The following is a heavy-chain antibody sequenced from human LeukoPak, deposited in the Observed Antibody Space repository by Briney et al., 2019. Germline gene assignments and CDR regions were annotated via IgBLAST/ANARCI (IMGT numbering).Heavy chain of an antibody. V-gene: IGHV1-2*02. CDR1: GYAFTGYY. CDR3: ARRARYSSSWYLLDY. Sequence: ASVKVSCKASGYAFTGYYMHWVRQAPGQGLGWMGWINPNSGGTNYAQKFQGRVTMTRDTSISTAYMELSRLRSDDTAVYYCARRARYSSSWYLLDYWGQGTLVTVSS. CDR2: INPNSGGT. D-gene: IGHD6-13*01. J-gene: IGHJ4*02.